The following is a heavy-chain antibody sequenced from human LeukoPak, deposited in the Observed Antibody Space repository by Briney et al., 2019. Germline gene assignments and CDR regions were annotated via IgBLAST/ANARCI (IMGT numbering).Heavy chain of an antibody. J-gene: IGHJ6*03. CDR3: ARDPSSGYSYYLRGATRYMDV. Sequence: SGTLSLTCAVSGGSISSSNWWSWVRQPPGKGLEWIGEIYHSGSTNYNPSLKSRVAISVDKSKNQFSLKLSSVTAADTAVYYCARDPSSGYSYYLRGATRYMDVWGKGTTVTVSS. CDR1: GGSISSSNW. D-gene: IGHD5-18*01. V-gene: IGHV4-4*02. CDR2: IYHSGST.